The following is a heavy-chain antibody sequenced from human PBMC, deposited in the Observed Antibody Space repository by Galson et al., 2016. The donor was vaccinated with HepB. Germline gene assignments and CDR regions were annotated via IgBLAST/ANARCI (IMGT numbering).Heavy chain of an antibody. CDR1: EFTLSIHW. D-gene: IGHD6-13*01. CDR3: AVTAWYRFDY. CDR2: INKDGSEA. V-gene: IGHV3-7*01. J-gene: IGHJ4*02. Sequence: SLRLSCAASEFTLSIHWMSWVRQAPGKGPEWLGYINKDGSEAYYVDSVKGRFTISRDNARNSLYLHMTSLRVEDTAVYYCAVTAWYRFDYWGQGTLVTVSS.